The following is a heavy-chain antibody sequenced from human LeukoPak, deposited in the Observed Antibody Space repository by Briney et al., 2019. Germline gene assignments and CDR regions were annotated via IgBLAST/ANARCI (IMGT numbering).Heavy chain of an antibody. CDR3: ANTGGYSYGVRLTYFDY. J-gene: IGHJ4*02. Sequence: GGSLRLSCAASGFTFSSYAMSWVRQAPGKGLEWVSAISGSGGSTYYADSVKGRFTISRDNSKNTLYLQMNSLRAEDTAVYYCANTGGYSYGVRLTYFDYWGQGTLVTVSS. V-gene: IGHV3-23*01. D-gene: IGHD5-18*01. CDR2: ISGSGGST. CDR1: GFTFSSYA.